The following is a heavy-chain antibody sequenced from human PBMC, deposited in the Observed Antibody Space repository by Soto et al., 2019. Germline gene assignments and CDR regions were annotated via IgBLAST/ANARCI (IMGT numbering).Heavy chain of an antibody. CDR2: IKQDGSEK. Sequence: GGSLRLSCAASGVTFSSDWMSWVRQAPGKGLEGVANIKQDGSEKYYVDSVKGRFTISRDNAKNSLYLQMDSLRAEDTAVYYCARASAAGLYGMDVWGQGTTVTVSS. CDR1: GVTFSSDW. J-gene: IGHJ6*02. D-gene: IGHD6-13*01. V-gene: IGHV3-7*01. CDR3: ARASAAGLYGMDV.